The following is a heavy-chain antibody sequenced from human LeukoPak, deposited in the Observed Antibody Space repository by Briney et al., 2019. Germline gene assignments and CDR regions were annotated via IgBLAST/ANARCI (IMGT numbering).Heavy chain of an antibody. J-gene: IGHJ6*03. CDR1: GFYFSGYS. V-gene: IGHV3-21*01. CDR2: INTGSTYM. D-gene: IGHD1-1*01. CDR3: ARVEATTGRNYHYYYMDV. Sequence: GGSLRLSCAASGFYFSGYSMNWVRQAPGRGLEWVSSINTGSTYMYYADSVKGRFTISRDNAKNSLHLQMYSLRAEDTAVYFCARVEATTGRNYHYYYMDVWGKGTTVTVSS.